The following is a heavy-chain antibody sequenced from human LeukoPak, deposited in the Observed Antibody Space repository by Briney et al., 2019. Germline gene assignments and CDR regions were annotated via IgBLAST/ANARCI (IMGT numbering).Heavy chain of an antibody. CDR1: GGSISSYY. CDR3: ARGLQQLVQDYYYYYGMDV. V-gene: IGHV4-4*07. D-gene: IGHD6-13*01. CDR2: IYTSGST. Sequence: PSETLSLTCTVSGGSISSYYWSWIRQPAGKGLEWIGRIYTSGSTNYNPSLKSRVTMSVDTSKNQFSLKLSSVTAADTAVYYCARGLQQLVQDYYYYYGMDVWGKGTTVTVSS. J-gene: IGHJ6*04.